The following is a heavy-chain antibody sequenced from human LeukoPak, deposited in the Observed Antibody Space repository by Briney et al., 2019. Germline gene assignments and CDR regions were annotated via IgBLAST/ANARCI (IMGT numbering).Heavy chain of an antibody. V-gene: IGHV1-69*13. Sequence: EASVKVSCKASGGTLSSYAISWVRQAPGQGLEWMGGIIPIFGTANYAQKFQSRVTITADESTSTAYMELSSLRSEDTAVYYCASDYYDSSGYYYTLDYWGQGTLVTVSS. CDR3: ASDYYDSSGYYYTLDY. CDR1: GGTLSSYA. D-gene: IGHD3-22*01. J-gene: IGHJ4*02. CDR2: IIPIFGTA.